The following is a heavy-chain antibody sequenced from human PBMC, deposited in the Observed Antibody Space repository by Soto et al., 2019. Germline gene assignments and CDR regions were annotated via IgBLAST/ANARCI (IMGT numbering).Heavy chain of an antibody. V-gene: IGHV1-69*06. J-gene: IGHJ5*02. CDR1: GGTFGSDA. CDR3: ARDRTDSGYYTNWLDP. Sequence: SVKVSWKASGGTFGSDAITWVRQAPGQGLEWVGRIIPIFGTTNYAQNLQGRVTISADKSTLTSYMELHSLTSDDTALYYCARDRTDSGYYTNWLDPWGQGTQVTVSS. CDR2: IIPIFGTT. D-gene: IGHD3-22*01.